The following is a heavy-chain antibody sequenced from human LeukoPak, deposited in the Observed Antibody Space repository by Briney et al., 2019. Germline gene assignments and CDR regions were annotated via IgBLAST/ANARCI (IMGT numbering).Heavy chain of an antibody. V-gene: IGHV1-2*02. Sequence: ASVKVSCKASGYTFTDYYLHWVRQAPGQGFEWMGWINPNSGDTNYAQKFQGRVTMTRDTSISTAHMEMSRLRSDDTAVYYCARADFLYCSSTTCLFDYWGQGTLVTVSS. J-gene: IGHJ4*02. D-gene: IGHD2-2*01. CDR1: GYTFTDYY. CDR3: ARADFLYCSSTTCLFDY. CDR2: INPNSGDT.